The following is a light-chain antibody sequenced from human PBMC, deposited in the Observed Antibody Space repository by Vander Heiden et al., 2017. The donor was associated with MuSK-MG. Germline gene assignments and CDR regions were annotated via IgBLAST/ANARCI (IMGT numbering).Light chain of an antibody. V-gene: IGLV1-40*01. CDR3: QSYDSSLSGAWV. Sequence: QSVLTQPPSVSGAPGQRVTISCTGSSSNIGAGYDVHWYQQLPGTAPKLLIYGNSNRPSGVPDRFSGSKSGISASLAITGLQAEDEADYYCQSYDSSLSGAWVFGGGTKLTVL. J-gene: IGLJ3*02. CDR2: GNS. CDR1: SSNIGAGYD.